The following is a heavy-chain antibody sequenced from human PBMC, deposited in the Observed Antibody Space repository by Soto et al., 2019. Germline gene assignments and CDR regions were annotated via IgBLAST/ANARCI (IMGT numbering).Heavy chain of an antibody. CDR2: IYPGDSDT. CDR3: AASASFGAAHYYFDT. D-gene: IGHD3-10*01. J-gene: IGHJ4*02. V-gene: IGHV5-51*01. CDR1: GYSFSTYW. Sequence: GESLKISCKGSGYSFSTYWIAWVRQMPGKGLEWMGIIYPGDSDTIYSPSFQGQVTISADKSISTAYLQWSSLRASDTAVYYCAASASFGAAHYYFDTWGQGALVTVSS.